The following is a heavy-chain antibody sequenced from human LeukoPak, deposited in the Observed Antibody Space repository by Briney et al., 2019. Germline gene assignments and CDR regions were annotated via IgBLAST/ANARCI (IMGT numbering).Heavy chain of an antibody. V-gene: IGHV4-34*01. D-gene: IGHD1-14*01. CDR2: INHSGST. CDR3: ARGLPEYYYYYTDV. Sequence: SETLSLTCAVYGGSFSGYYWSWIRQPPGKGLEWIGEINHSGSTNYNPSLKSRVTISVDTSKNQFSLKLSSVTAADTAVYYCARGLPEYYYYYTDVWGEGTTVTVSS. J-gene: IGHJ6*03. CDR1: GGSFSGYY.